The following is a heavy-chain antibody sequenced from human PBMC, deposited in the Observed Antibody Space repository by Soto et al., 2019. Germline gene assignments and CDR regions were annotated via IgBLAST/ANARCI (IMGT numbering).Heavy chain of an antibody. CDR1: GFTFSSYG. J-gene: IGHJ6*01. CDR2: IWYDGSNK. Sequence: QVQLVESGGGVVQPGRSLRLSCAASGFTFSSYGMHWVRQAPGKGLEWVAVIWYDGSNKYYADSVKGRFTISRDNSKNALYLRMNSRRAEDTAVYCCASESCSGGSCYYYGMDVWGQGTTVTVSS. CDR3: ASESCSGGSCYYYGMDV. V-gene: IGHV3-33*01. D-gene: IGHD2-15*01.